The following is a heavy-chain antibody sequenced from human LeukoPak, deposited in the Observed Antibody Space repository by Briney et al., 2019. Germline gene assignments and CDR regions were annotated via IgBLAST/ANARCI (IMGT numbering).Heavy chain of an antibody. Sequence: GGSLRLSCAASGFTFSSYGMHWVRQAPGKGLEWVAVISYDGSNKYYADSVKGRFTISRDNSKNSLYLQMNSLRAEDTAVYYCARAPSSKRAFDIWGQGTMVTVSS. V-gene: IGHV3-30*03. CDR1: GFTFSSYG. CDR2: ISYDGSNK. J-gene: IGHJ3*02. D-gene: IGHD2-2*01. CDR3: ARAPSSKRAFDI.